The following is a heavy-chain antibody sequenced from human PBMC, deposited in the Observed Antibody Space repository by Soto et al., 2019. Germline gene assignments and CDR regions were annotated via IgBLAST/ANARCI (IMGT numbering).Heavy chain of an antibody. CDR2: IIPIFGTA. CDR3: ARQAVPDYYDSSGSPLYYFDY. CDR1: GGTFSSYA. V-gene: IGHV1-69*13. D-gene: IGHD3-22*01. Sequence: GASVKVSCKASGGTFSSYAISWVRQAPGQGLEWMGGIIPIFGTANYAQKFQGRVTITADESTSTAYMELSSLRSEDTAVYYCARQAVPDYYDSSGSPLYYFDYWGQGTLVTVSS. J-gene: IGHJ4*02.